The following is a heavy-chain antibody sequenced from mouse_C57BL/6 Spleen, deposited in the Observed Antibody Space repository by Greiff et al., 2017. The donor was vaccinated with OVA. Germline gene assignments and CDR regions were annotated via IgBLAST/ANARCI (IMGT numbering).Heavy chain of an antibody. CDR3: ARYDGSSPSYWYFGV. CDR1: GYTFTSYG. D-gene: IGHD1-1*01. CDR2: IYPRSGNT. Sequence: VQRVESGAELARPGASVKLSCKASGYTFTSYGISWVKQRTGQGLEWIGEIYPRSGNTYYNEKFKGKATLTADKSSSTAYMELRSLTSEDSAVYFCARYDGSSPSYWYFGVWGRDHGHRLL. J-gene: IGHJ1*01. V-gene: IGHV1-81*01.